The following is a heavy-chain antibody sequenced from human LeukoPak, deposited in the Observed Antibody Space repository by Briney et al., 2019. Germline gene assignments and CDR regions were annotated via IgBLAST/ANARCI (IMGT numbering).Heavy chain of an antibody. Sequence: ASVKVSCKASGYTFTSYDINWVRQATGQGLEWMGWMNPNSGNTGYAQKFQGRVTMTRNTSISTACMELSSLRSEDTAVYYCARGLRKTYYYDSSGPWGQGTLVTVSS. CDR1: GYTFTSYD. D-gene: IGHD3-22*01. V-gene: IGHV1-8*01. CDR3: ARGLRKTYYYDSSGP. J-gene: IGHJ5*02. CDR2: MNPNSGNT.